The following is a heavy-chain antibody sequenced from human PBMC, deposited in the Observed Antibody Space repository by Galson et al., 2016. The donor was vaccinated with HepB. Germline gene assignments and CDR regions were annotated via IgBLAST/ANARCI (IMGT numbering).Heavy chain of an antibody. D-gene: IGHD3-16*01. CDR3: ARVGFGRSYGQGFDY. CDR1: GLTFTGYA. V-gene: IGHV3-30*04. CDR2: ISYDGSNK. J-gene: IGHJ4*02. Sequence: SLRLSCAASGLTFTGYAIHWVRQAPGKGLEWVAVISYDGSNKYYADYVKGRFTISRDDSKNTLYLQMDSLRPEDTAVYYCARVGFGRSYGQGFDYWGQGTLFTVSS.